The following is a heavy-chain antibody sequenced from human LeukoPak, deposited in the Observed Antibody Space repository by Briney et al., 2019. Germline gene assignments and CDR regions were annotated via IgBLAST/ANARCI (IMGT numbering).Heavy chain of an antibody. J-gene: IGHJ4*02. D-gene: IGHD3-9*01. CDR3: AKEARITIAEFDY. CDR2: INPNSGGT. Sequence: ASVKVSCKASGYTFTGYYMHWVRQAPGQGLEWMGWINPNSGGTDYAQKFQGRVTMTRDTSISTAYMELSRLRSDDTAVCYCAKEARITIAEFDYWGQGTLVTVSS. V-gene: IGHV1-2*02. CDR1: GYTFTGYY.